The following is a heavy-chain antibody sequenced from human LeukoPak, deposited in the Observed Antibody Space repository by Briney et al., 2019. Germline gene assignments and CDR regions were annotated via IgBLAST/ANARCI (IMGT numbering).Heavy chain of an antibody. J-gene: IGHJ4*02. V-gene: IGHV3-7*01. CDR2: IKDDGSEI. CDR3: AREWN. CDR1: GFTFRTDW. Sequence: PGGSMRHSCVASGFTFRTDWMSWVRQPPGKGPEWVASIKDDGSEIYYVDSVRGRFTISRDNAKNSLYLQMNSLRAEDTAVYYCAREWNWGQGSLVTVS.